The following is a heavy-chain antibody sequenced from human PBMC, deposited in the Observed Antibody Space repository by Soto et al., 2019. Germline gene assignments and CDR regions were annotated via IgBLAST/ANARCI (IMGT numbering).Heavy chain of an antibody. CDR1: GYNFISHY. D-gene: IGHD2-2*01. V-gene: IGHV1-46*01. Sequence: QVLLVQSGAEVTRPGASLKVSCKASGYNFISHYIHWVRQAPGQGLEWMGFINPSGGSTTHAQNFQGRLSMTRDTSTSTVYMELSGLRSEDAAVYYCASDYLSSKSSLSYFDYWGQGTLVTFSS. CDR3: ASDYLSSKSSLSYFDY. J-gene: IGHJ4*02. CDR2: INPSGGST.